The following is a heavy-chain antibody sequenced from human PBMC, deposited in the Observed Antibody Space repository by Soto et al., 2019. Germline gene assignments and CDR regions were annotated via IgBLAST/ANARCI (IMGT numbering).Heavy chain of an antibody. CDR3: AKDSIVLMVYALTSFDY. V-gene: IGHV3-23*01. CDR2: ISGSGGST. Sequence: GGSLRLSCAASGFTFSSYAMSWVRQAPGKGLEWVSAISGSGGSTYYADSVKGRFTISRDNSKNTLYLQMNSLRAEDTAVYYCAKDSIVLMVYALTSFDYWGQGTLVTVSS. D-gene: IGHD2-8*01. J-gene: IGHJ4*02. CDR1: GFTFSSYA.